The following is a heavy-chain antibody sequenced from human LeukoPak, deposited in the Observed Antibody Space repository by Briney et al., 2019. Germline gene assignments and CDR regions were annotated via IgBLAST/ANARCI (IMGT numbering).Heavy chain of an antibody. J-gene: IGHJ6*02. CDR1: GGTFSIYA. D-gene: IGHD3-3*01. Sequence: SVTVSFTASGGTFSIYAISWVRQAPGQGLEWMGGIIPIFGTANYAQKFQGRVTITADESTSTAYMELSSLRSEDAAVYYCAREPSTWSQGLYYYYGMDVWGQGTTVTVSS. CDR3: AREPSTWSQGLYYYYGMDV. CDR2: IIPIFGTA. V-gene: IGHV1-69*13.